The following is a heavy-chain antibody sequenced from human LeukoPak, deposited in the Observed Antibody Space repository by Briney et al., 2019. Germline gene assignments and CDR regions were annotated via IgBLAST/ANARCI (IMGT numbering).Heavy chain of an antibody. J-gene: IGHJ4*02. CDR3: ARDQYDTWSRRGNFDS. Sequence: LGGSLRLSCVASGFTFGKYRMSWVRQAPGKGLEWVANIKLDGSEKNYVDSVKGRFTISRDNTKNSLYLQMNSLRAEDTAVFYCARDQYDTWSRRGNFDSWGQGTLVIVSS. V-gene: IGHV3-7*03. D-gene: IGHD3-3*01. CDR2: IKLDGSEK. CDR1: GFTFGKYR.